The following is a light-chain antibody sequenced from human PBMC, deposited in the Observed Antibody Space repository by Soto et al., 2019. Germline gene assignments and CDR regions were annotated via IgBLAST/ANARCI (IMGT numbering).Light chain of an antibody. Sequence: EIVLTQSPGTLSLSQGDRATLSCRASQSISFSYLAWYQQKPGQAPRLLIYGASSRATGIPDRFSGSESGTDFTLTISRLEPEDFAVYYCQQYGSSPLTFGGGTKVEI. V-gene: IGKV3-20*01. CDR1: QSISFSY. CDR3: QQYGSSPLT. CDR2: GAS. J-gene: IGKJ4*01.